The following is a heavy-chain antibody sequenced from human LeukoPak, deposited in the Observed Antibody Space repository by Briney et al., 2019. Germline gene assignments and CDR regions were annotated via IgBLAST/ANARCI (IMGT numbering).Heavy chain of an antibody. D-gene: IGHD2-15*01. Sequence: SCKASGFTFSSYAMSWVRQAPGKGLEWVSAISGSGGSTYYADSVKGRFTISRDNSKNTLYLQMNSLRAEDTAVYYCAKDPLVVAVTYYFDYWGQGTLVTVSS. CDR3: AKDPLVVAVTYYFDY. CDR1: GFTFSSYA. J-gene: IGHJ4*02. V-gene: IGHV3-23*01. CDR2: ISGSGGST.